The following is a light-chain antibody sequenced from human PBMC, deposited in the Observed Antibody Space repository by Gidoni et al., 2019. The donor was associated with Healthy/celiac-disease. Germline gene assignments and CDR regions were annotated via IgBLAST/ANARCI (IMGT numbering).Light chain of an antibody. CDR2: EVS. CDR1: SSGAGGYNY. CDR3: SSYTSSSTPVV. J-gene: IGLJ2*01. V-gene: IGLV2-14*01. Sequence: QSALTQPASVSASPGQSITISCTGTSSGAGGYNYVSWYQQHPGKAPKLMIYEVSNRPSGVSNRFSGSKSGNTASLTISGLQAEDEADYYCSSYTSSSTPVVFGGGTKLTVL.